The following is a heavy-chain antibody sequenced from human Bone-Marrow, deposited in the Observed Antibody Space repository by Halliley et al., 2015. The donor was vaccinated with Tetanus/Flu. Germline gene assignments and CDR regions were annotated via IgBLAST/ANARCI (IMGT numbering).Heavy chain of an antibody. J-gene: IGHJ4*02. CDR2: IHNSGGT. CDR3: ARVKDHSNPPIDY. V-gene: IGHV4-30-4*01. Sequence: TLSLTCAVSGGSISSGDYYWSWIRQPPGKGLEWIGHIHNSGGTYYSQSLKSRLAMSVDTSKNQFSVTLTSVTAADTALYYCARVKDHSNPPIDYWGQGTLVTVSS. CDR1: GGSISSGDYY. D-gene: IGHD4-4*01.